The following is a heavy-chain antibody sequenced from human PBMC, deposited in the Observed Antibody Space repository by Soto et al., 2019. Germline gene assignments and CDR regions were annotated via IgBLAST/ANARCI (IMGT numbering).Heavy chain of an antibody. CDR3: ARDSATVTTDAFYI. J-gene: IGHJ3*02. CDR1: GFTFSDYY. Sequence: GGSLRLSCAASGFTFSDYYMSWIRQATGKGMEWVSYISSSGSTIYYADSVKGRFTISRDNAKNSLYLQMNSLRAEDTAVYYCARDSATVTTDAFYIWGQGTMVTVSS. CDR2: ISSSGSTI. V-gene: IGHV3-11*01. D-gene: IGHD4-17*01.